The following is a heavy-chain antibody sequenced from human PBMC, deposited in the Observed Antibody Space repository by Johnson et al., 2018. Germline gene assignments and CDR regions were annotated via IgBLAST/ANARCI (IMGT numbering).Heavy chain of an antibody. D-gene: IGHD1-1*01. CDR3: ARLDVLIRGTPGRAFDL. V-gene: IGHV3-21*01. CDR2: ISHTSAYI. Sequence: VQLVQSGGGLVKTGGSLRLSCAASGFTFSRFSMNWVRKAPGKGLEWVAYISHTSAYIHYADSLKGRFTISRDNAKKSLYLQMNSLRPEDTAVYYCARLDVLIRGTPGRAFDLWGQGTLVTVSS. CDR1: GFTFSRFS. J-gene: IGHJ5*02.